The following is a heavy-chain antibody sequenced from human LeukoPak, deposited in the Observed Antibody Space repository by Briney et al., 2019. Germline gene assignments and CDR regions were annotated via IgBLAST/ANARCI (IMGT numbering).Heavy chain of an antibody. CDR2: ISSSSSYI. D-gene: IGHD5-18*01. Sequence: PGGSLRLSCAASGFTFSSYSMNWVRQAPGKGLEWVSSISSSSSYIYYADSVKGRFTISRDNAKNSLYLQMNSLRAEDTAVYYCARWDTAMVTGDYWGQGTLVTVSS. V-gene: IGHV3-21*01. CDR1: GFTFSSYS. J-gene: IGHJ4*02. CDR3: ARWDTAMVTGDY.